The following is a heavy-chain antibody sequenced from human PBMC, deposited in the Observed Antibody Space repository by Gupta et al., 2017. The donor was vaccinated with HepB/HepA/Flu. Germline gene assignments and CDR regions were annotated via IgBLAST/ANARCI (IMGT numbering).Heavy chain of an antibody. Sequence: QVQLQQWGAGLLKPSETLSLTCAVYGGSFSGYYWSWIRQPPGKGLEWIGEINHSGSTNYNPSIKRRGTRAVDTSKNQFSLKRSSVTAAETAVYYCARGHYYDSSGYDRVGRYFDYGGQGTLVTVSS. J-gene: IGHJ4*02. D-gene: IGHD3-22*01. CDR1: GGSFSGYY. CDR2: INHSGST. CDR3: ARGHYYDSSGYDRVGRYFDY. V-gene: IGHV4-34*01.